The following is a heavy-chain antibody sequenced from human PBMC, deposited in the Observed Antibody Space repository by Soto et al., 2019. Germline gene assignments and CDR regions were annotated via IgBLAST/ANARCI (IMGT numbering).Heavy chain of an antibody. CDR2: ISAYNGNT. J-gene: IGHJ4*02. D-gene: IGHD3-22*01. CDR1: GYTFTSYG. CDR3: TTDPVTMIVVVPSSG. Sequence: ASVKVSCKASGYTFTSYGISWVRQAPGQGLEWMGWISAYNGNTNYAQKLQGRVTMTTDTSTSTAYMELRSLRSDDTAMYYCTTDPVTMIVVVPSSGWGQGTLVTVSS. V-gene: IGHV1-18*01.